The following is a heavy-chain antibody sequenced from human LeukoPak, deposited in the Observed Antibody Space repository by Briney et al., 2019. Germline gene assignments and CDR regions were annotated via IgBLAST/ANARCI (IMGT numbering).Heavy chain of an antibody. Sequence: PSETLSLTCAISGYSISAGYFWGWIRQSPVKGLEWIGSVHHTGSDYYNPSLKSRVTIAIDTSKNHFSLNLTSVTAADTAVFFCARVIVTATHVLDAFDLWGQGILVSVSS. J-gene: IGHJ3*01. D-gene: IGHD1-26*01. CDR3: ARVIVTATHVLDAFDL. CDR1: GYSISAGYF. V-gene: IGHV4-38-2*01. CDR2: VHHTGSD.